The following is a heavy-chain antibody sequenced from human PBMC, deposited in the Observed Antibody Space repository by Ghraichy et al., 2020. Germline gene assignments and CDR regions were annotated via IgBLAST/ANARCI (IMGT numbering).Heavy chain of an antibody. CDR2: ISYDGSNK. CDR1: GFTFSSYG. D-gene: IGHD2-15*01. Sequence: GGSLRLSCAASGFTFSSYGMHWVRQAPGKGLEWVAVISYDGSNKYYADSVKGRFTISRDNSKNTLYLQMNSLRAEDTAVYYCAPKGRTSDFDYWGQGTLVTVSS. CDR3: APKGRTSDFDY. J-gene: IGHJ4*02. V-gene: IGHV3-30*03.